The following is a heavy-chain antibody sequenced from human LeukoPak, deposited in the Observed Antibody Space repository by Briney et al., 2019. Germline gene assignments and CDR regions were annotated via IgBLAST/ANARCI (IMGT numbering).Heavy chain of an antibody. V-gene: IGHV3-23*01. Sequence: QPGGPLRLSCAASGFTFSTFAMSWVRQAPGKGLKWVSAISGSGDSTYYADSVKGRFTVSRDNSKNTLYLQMNSLRAEDTAVYYCAKGGGWLYYFDYWGQGTLVTVSS. J-gene: IGHJ4*02. D-gene: IGHD6-19*01. CDR3: AKGGGWLYYFDY. CDR1: GFTFSTFA. CDR2: ISGSGDST.